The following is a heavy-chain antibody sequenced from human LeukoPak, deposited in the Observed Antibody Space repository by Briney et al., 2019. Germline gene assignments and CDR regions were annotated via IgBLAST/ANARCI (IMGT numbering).Heavy chain of an antibody. CDR3: AKGRRRGYAYGTIDS. CDR2: ISWDGGST. J-gene: IGHJ4*02. D-gene: IGHD5-18*01. V-gene: IGHV3-43D*03. Sequence: GGSLRLSCAASGFTFDDYAMHWVRQAPGKGLEWVSLISWDGGSTYYGDSVKGRFTISRDNSKNSLYLQMNSLRAEDTALYYCAKGRRRGYAYGTIDSWGQGTLVTVSS. CDR1: GFTFDDYA.